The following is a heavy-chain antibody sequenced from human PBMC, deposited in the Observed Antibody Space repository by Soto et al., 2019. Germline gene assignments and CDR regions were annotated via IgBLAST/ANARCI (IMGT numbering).Heavy chain of an antibody. CDR3: AHRLAATGLFDY. CDR2: IYWNDDK. V-gene: IGHV2-5*01. Sequence: QITLKESGPTLVKPTQPLTLTCTFSGFSLSTIGVGVCWFRQHPGKALERLALIYWNDDKRYSPSLKSRLTIPKDPSKNQVVLTMTNMDPVDTATYYCAHRLAATGLFDYWGQGTLVTVSS. D-gene: IGHD1-1*01. CDR1: GFSLSTIGVG. J-gene: IGHJ4*02.